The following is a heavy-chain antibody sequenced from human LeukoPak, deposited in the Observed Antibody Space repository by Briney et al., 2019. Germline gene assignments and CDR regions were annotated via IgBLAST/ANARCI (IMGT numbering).Heavy chain of an antibody. V-gene: IGHV4-34*01. CDR1: GGSFSGYY. CDR3: ARGVPKTYYYDSSGLDAFDI. Sequence: SETLSLTCAVYGGSFSGYYWSWIRQPPGKGLEWIGEIKHSGSTNYNPPLKSRVTISVDTSKNQCSLKLSSVTAADTAVYYCARGVPKTYYYDSSGLDAFDIWGQGTMVTVSS. J-gene: IGHJ3*02. D-gene: IGHD3-22*01. CDR2: IKHSGST.